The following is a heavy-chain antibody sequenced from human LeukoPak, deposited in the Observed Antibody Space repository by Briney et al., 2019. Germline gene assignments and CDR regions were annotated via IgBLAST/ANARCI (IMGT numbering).Heavy chain of an antibody. CDR1: GFTFSSYS. V-gene: IGHV3-21*01. CDR2: ISSSSSYI. CDR3: ARLLGYCSSTSCYFDY. D-gene: IGHD2-2*01. Sequence: GGSLRLSCAASGFTFSSYSMNWVRQAPGKGLEWVSSISSSSSYIYYADSVKGRFTISRDNAKNSLYLQMNSLRAEDTAVYYCARLLGYCSSTSCYFDYWGQGTLATVSS. J-gene: IGHJ4*02.